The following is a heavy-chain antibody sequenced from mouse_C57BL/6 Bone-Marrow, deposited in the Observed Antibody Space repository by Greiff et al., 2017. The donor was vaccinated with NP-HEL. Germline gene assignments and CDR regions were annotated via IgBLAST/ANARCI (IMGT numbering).Heavy chain of an antibody. CDR3: VRDKSYYGSRAMDY. CDR2: IRSKSSNYAT. D-gene: IGHD1-1*01. J-gene: IGHJ4*01. CDR1: GFTFNTYA. V-gene: IGHV10-3*01. Sequence: EVQRVESGGGLVQPKGSLKLSCAASGFTFNTYAMHWVRQAPGKGLEWVARIRSKSSNYATYYADSVKDRFTISRDDSQSMLYLQMNNLKTEDTAMYYCVRDKSYYGSRAMDYWGQGTSVTVSS.